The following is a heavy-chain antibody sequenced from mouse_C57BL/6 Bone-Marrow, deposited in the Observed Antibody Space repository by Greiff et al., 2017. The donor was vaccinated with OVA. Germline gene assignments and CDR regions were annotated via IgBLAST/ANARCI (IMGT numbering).Heavy chain of an antibody. CDR2: IYPGSGNT. CDR1: GYTFTDHY. D-gene: IGHD2-3*01. V-gene: IGHV1-76*01. J-gene: IGHJ2*01. Sequence: QVQLQQSGAEVVRPGASVKLSCKASGYTFTDHYINWVKQRPGQGLEWIARIYPGSGNTYYNEKFKGKATLTAEKSSNTAYMQLSSLTSEDSAVCFCARDDGYSVEYWGRGTTLTVSA. CDR3: ARDDGYSVEY.